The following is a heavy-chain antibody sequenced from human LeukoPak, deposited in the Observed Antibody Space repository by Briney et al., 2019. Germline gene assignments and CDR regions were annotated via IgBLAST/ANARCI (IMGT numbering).Heavy chain of an antibody. CDR2: ISSSGSGGNT. Sequence: PGGSLRLSCVASGVTLSNYAMSWARQAPGKGLEWVSGISSSGSGGNTYYADSVKGRFTVSRDNAKNSLFLQMNNLRVEDTAVYFCAREVLIVVEPAANTIDYWGQGTRVTVSS. CDR3: AREVLIVVEPAANTIDY. J-gene: IGHJ4*02. V-gene: IGHV3-21*01. CDR1: GVTLSNYA. D-gene: IGHD2-2*01.